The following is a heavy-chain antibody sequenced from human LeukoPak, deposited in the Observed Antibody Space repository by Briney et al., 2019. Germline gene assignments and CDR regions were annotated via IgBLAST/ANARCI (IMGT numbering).Heavy chain of an antibody. Sequence: GGSVRLSCAASGFTFSSYGMHWVRQAPGKGLEWVAFIRYDGSNKYYADSVKGRFTISRDNSKNTLYLQMNSLRAEDTAVYYCARRWGDSSGYYYAGYGMDVWGQGTTVTVSS. V-gene: IGHV3-30*02. CDR3: ARRWGDSSGYYYAGYGMDV. CDR2: IRYDGSNK. D-gene: IGHD3-22*01. J-gene: IGHJ6*02. CDR1: GFTFSSYG.